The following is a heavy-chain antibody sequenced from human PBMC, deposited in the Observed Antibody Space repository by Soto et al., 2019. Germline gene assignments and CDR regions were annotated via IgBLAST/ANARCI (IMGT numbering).Heavy chain of an antibody. CDR2: ISAHNGNT. J-gene: IGHJ4*02. V-gene: IGHV1-18*04. D-gene: IGHD3-3*01. CDR3: ARVPNYDFCNGYFDY. CDR1: GYTFTNYG. Sequence: ASVKVSCKASGYTFTNYGITWVRQARGQGLEWMGWISAHNGNTYYAQKLQGRVTMTTDTSTSTAYMELRSLRSADTAVYYCARVPNYDFCNGYFDYWGQGTLSPVSS.